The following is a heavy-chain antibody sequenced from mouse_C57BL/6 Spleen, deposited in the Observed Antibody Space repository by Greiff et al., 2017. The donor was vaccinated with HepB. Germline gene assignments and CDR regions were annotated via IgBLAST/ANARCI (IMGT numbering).Heavy chain of an antibody. CDR2: ISYDGSN. CDR3: ARFYYGNYYAMDY. J-gene: IGHJ4*01. V-gene: IGHV3-6*01. D-gene: IGHD2-1*01. Sequence: EVQLQQSGPGLVKPSQSLSLTCSVPGYSITSGYYWNWIRQFPGNKLGWMGYISYDGSNNYNPSLKNRISITRDTAKNQFFLKLNSVTTEDTATYYCARFYYGNYYAMDYWGQGTSVTVSS. CDR1: GYSITSGYY.